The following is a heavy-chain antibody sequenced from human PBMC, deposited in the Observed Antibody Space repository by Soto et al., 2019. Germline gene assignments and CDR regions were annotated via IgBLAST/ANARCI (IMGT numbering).Heavy chain of an antibody. V-gene: IGHV3-23*01. D-gene: IGHD3-10*01. J-gene: IGHJ4*02. CDR2: ISGSSTST. Sequence: EVQLSGSGGGLVQPGGSLRLSCAASGFTFSSYAMSWVRQAPGKGLEWVSAISGSSTSTYYADSVKGRFTISRDNSKNTLYLQMHSLRAEDTAVYYGAKDPSSGFAMENYFDYWGQGTLVTVSS. CDR3: AKDPSSGFAMENYFDY. CDR1: GFTFSSYA.